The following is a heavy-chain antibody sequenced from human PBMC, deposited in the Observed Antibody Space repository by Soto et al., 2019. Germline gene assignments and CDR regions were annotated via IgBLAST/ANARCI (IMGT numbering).Heavy chain of an antibody. CDR2: IYYSGST. Sequence: QVQLQESGPGLVKPSQTLSLTCTVSGGSISSGGYYWSWIRQHPGKGLEWIGYIYYSGSTYYNPSLKSRVTIAVDTSKNQFSLKLSSVTAADTAVYYCARGVIAVWFGEFLLNWFDPWGQGTLVTVSS. V-gene: IGHV4-31*03. CDR1: GGSISSGGYY. J-gene: IGHJ5*02. D-gene: IGHD3-10*01. CDR3: ARGVIAVWFGEFLLNWFDP.